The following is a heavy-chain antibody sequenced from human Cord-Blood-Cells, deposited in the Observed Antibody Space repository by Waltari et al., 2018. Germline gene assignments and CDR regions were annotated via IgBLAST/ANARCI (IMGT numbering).Heavy chain of an antibody. CDR3: ARQYCGGDCYSGFTFDY. CDR2: IIPIFGTA. D-gene: IGHD2-21*01. CDR1: GGTFSSYA. J-gene: IGHJ4*02. Sequence: QVQLVQSGAEVKKPGSSVKVSCKASGGTFSSYAISWVRQAPGQGLEWMGGIIPIFGTANYAQKFQGRITITADESTSTAYMELSSLRSEDTAVYYCARQYCGGDCYSGFTFDYWGQGTLVTVSS. V-gene: IGHV1-69*01.